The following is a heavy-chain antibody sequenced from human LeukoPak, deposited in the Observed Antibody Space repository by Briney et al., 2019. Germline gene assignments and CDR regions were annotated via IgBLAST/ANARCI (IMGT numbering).Heavy chain of an antibody. CDR1: GFTFSSYG. CDR3: AKDQGSSSGYYYYYGMDA. D-gene: IGHD6-6*01. V-gene: IGHV3-30*18. Sequence: GGSLRLSCAASGFTFSSYGMHWVRQAPGKGLEWVAVISYDGSNKYYADSVKGRFTISRDNSKNTLYLQMNSLRAEDTAVYYCAKDQGSSSGYYYYYGMDAWGQGTTVTVSS. J-gene: IGHJ6*02. CDR2: ISYDGSNK.